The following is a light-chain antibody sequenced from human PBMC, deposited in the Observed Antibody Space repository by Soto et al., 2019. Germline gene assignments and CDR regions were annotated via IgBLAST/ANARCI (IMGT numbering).Light chain of an antibody. Sequence: EIVLTQSPATLSLSPGERATLSCRASQSVRSYLAWNQQKPGQAPRLLIYDASNRATGIPARFSGSGSGTDFTLTISSLEPEDFAVYYCQQRSNWLTFGGGTKVEIK. CDR2: DAS. J-gene: IGKJ4*01. CDR1: QSVRSY. CDR3: QQRSNWLT. V-gene: IGKV3-11*01.